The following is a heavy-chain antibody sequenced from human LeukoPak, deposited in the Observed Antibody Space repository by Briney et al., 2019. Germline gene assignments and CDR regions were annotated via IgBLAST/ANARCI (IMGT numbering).Heavy chain of an antibody. J-gene: IGHJ4*02. V-gene: IGHV4-31*03. CDR3: AREGKLLAFDY. Sequence: PSETLSLTCTVSGGSISSGGYYWSWIRQHPGKDLEWIGYIYYSGSTYCNPSLKSRVTISVDTSKNQFSLKLSSVTAADTAVYYCAREGKLLAFDYWGQGTLVTVSS. D-gene: IGHD2-15*01. CDR2: IYYSGST. CDR1: GGSISSGGYY.